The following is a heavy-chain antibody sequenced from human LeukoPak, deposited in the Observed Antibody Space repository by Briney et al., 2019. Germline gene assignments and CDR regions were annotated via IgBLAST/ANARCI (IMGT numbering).Heavy chain of an antibody. D-gene: IGHD4-17*01. J-gene: IGHJ4*02. CDR2: IKPDGGDK. Sequence: PGGSLRLSCAASGFTFNNYYMSWVRQAPGKGLEWVANIKPDGGDKYYVDSVRGRFTISRGNAKNSLFLQMNSLRAEDTAVYYCARKRYGDYDFWGQGTLVTVSS. CDR1: GFTFNNYY. CDR3: ARKRYGDYDF. V-gene: IGHV3-7*01.